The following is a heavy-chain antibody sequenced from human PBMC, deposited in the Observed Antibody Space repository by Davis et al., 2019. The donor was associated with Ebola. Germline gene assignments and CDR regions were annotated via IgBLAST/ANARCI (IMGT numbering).Heavy chain of an antibody. J-gene: IGHJ5*02. CDR2: IYYSGST. Sequence: SETLSLTCTVSGGSISSSSYYWGWIRQPPGKGLEWIGSIYYSGSTYYNPSLKSRVTISVDTSKNQFSLKLSSVTAADTAVYYCVRAVGATVWFDPWGQGTLVTVSS. V-gene: IGHV4-39*01. CDR1: GGSISSSSYY. CDR3: VRAVGATVWFDP. D-gene: IGHD1-26*01.